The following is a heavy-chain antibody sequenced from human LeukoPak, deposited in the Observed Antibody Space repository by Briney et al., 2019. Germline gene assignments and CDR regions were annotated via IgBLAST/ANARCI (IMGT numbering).Heavy chain of an antibody. CDR3: ARDLHDILTGYSRLDY. J-gene: IGHJ4*02. V-gene: IGHV3-30-3*01. CDR1: GFTFSSYA. Sequence: GGSLRLSCAASGFTFSSYAMHWVRQAPGKGLEWVAVISYDGSNKYYADSVKGRFTISRDNSKNTLYLQMNSLRAEDTAVYYCARDLHDILTGYSRLDYWGQGTLVTVSS. D-gene: IGHD3-9*01. CDR2: ISYDGSNK.